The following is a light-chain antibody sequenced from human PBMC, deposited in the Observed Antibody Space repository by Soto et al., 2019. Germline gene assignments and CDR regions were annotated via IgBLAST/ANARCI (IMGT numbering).Light chain of an antibody. CDR2: DAS. CDR3: QHRSIWPFT. CDR1: QSVSSY. V-gene: IGKV3-11*01. Sequence: EIVLTQSPATLSLSPGERATLSCRASQSVSSYLAWYQQKPGQAPRLLIYDASNRATGIPARFSGSGSGTDFTLTISSLEPEDFAVYYCQHRSIWPFTFGPGTKVDTK. J-gene: IGKJ3*01.